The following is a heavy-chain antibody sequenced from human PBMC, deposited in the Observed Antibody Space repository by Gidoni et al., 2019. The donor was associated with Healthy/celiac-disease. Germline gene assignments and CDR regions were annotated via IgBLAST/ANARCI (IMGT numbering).Heavy chain of an antibody. J-gene: IGHJ4*02. CDR3: TRGVGGYYDFWSGFTDFDY. V-gene: IGHV3-49*04. D-gene: IGHD3-3*01. Sequence: EVKLVEYGGGWVQTGRSLRRSCKASGFPLGDYAMSWVRQDPGKGLEWVGFIRSKAYGGTTEYAASVKGRFTISRDDSKSIAYLQMNSLKTEDTAVYYCTRGVGGYYDFWSGFTDFDYWGQGTLVTVSS. CDR1: GFPLGDYA. CDR2: IRSKAYGGTT.